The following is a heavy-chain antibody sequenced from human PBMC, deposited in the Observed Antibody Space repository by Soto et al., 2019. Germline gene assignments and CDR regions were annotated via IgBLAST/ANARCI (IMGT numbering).Heavy chain of an antibody. V-gene: IGHV3-33*01. CDR1: GFTFSSYG. Sequence: PGGSLRLSCAASGFTFSSYGMHWVRQAPGKGLEWVAVIWYDGSNKYYADSVKGRFTISRDNSKNTLYLQMNSLRAEDTAVYYCARAGPVLIVGATTAYYYGMDVWGQGTTVTVSS. CDR2: IWYDGSNK. CDR3: ARAGPVLIVGATTAYYYGMDV. D-gene: IGHD1-26*01. J-gene: IGHJ6*02.